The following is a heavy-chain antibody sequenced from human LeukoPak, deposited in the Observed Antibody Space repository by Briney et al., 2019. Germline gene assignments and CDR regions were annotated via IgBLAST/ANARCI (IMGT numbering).Heavy chain of an antibody. CDR2: IYYSGST. D-gene: IGHD2-2*01. CDR1: DDSISDYY. Sequence: SETLSLTCTVSDDSISDYYRGWIRQPPGKGLEWIGYIYYSGSTNYNPSLKSRVTISVDTSKNQFSLKLSSVTAADTAVYYCARVPRSYYYYYYMDVWGKGTTVTVSS. J-gene: IGHJ6*03. V-gene: IGHV4-59*08. CDR3: ARVPRSYYYYYYMDV.